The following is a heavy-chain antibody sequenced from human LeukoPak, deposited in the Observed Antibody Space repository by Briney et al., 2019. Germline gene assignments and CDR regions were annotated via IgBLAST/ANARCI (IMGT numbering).Heavy chain of an antibody. V-gene: IGHV3-66*01. CDR1: GFTVSSKY. CDR3: ARLNVGDDY. J-gene: IGHJ4*02. Sequence: GGSLRLSCAASGFTVSSKYINWVRQAPGKGLEWVSLIYGSTSAVYADSVKGRFTISRDNSLNTVYLQMNSLRAEDTAIYYCARLNVGDDYWGQGTLVAVSS. CDR2: IYGSTSA. D-gene: IGHD4-17*01.